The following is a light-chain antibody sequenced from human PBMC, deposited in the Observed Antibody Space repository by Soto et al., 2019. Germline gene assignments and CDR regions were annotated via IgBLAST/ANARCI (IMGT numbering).Light chain of an antibody. Sequence: EIVLTQSPGTLSLSPGERATLSCRASRSVTNNYVGWYQRKPRQAPRLLIYGASSRATDIPGRFSGTVSGTDFSLTITRLEPGDFGVYYCHQYGSSPPTFGQATKVEI. V-gene: IGKV3-20*01. J-gene: IGKJ1*01. CDR3: HQYGSSPPT. CDR1: RSVTNNY. CDR2: GAS.